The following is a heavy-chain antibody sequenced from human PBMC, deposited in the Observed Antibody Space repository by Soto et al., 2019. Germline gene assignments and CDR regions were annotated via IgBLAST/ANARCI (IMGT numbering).Heavy chain of an antibody. D-gene: IGHD6-19*01. J-gene: IGHJ4*02. Sequence: SETLSLTCTVSGGSISSYYWSWIRQPPGKGLEWIGYIYYSGSTNYNPSLKSRVTISVDTSKNQFSLKLSSVTAADTAVYYCARRSSSGWSSYFDYWGQGTLVTVSS. CDR1: GGSISSYY. V-gene: IGHV4-59*08. CDR3: ARRSSSGWSSYFDY. CDR2: IYYSGST.